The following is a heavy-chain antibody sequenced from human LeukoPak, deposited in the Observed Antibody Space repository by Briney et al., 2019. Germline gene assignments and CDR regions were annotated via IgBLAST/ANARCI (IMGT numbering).Heavy chain of an antibody. CDR1: GFTFSPYS. D-gene: IGHD5-18*01. V-gene: IGHV3-48*01. CDR3: AARGYSYGPQYYFDY. J-gene: IGHJ4*02. CDR2: ISSSSITI. Sequence: GGSLRLSCAASGFTFSPYSMNWVRQAPGKGLEWVSYISSSSITIFYADSVKGRFTISRDSAGNSLYLQMNSLRAEDTAVYYCAARGYSYGPQYYFDYWGQGTLVTVSS.